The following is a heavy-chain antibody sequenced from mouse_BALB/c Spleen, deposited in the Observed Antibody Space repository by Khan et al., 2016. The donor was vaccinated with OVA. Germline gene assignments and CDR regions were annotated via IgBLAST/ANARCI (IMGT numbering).Heavy chain of an antibody. CDR2: ISSGDNI. CDR1: GFTFSNYA. Sequence: EVELVESGGGLVKPGGSLKLSCAASGFTFSNYAMSWVRQTPEKRLEWVASISSGDNIYYPDGVKGRFTISRDNARNILYLQMSSLRSEDTAMYYCARDYWFVYWGQGTLVTVSA. J-gene: IGHJ3*01. V-gene: IGHV5-6-5*01. CDR3: ARDYWFVY.